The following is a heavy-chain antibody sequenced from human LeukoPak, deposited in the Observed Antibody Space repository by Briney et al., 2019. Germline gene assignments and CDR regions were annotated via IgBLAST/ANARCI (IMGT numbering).Heavy chain of an antibody. CDR2: INPNSGGT. D-gene: IGHD5-24*01. V-gene: IGHV1-2*02. CDR1: GYAFTGYY. Sequence: ASVKVSCKASGYAFTGYYMHWVRQAPGQGLEWMGWINPNSGGTNYAQKFQGRVTMTRATSISTAYMELSRLRSDDTAVYYCARVSRDGYNFDYWGQGTLVTVSS. CDR3: ARVSRDGYNFDY. J-gene: IGHJ4*02.